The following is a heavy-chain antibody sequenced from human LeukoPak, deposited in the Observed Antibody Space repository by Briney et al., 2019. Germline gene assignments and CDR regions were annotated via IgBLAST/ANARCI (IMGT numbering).Heavy chain of an antibody. CDR2: IKPDGGDK. Sequence: GGSLRLSCADSGFTFSKYWMSWIRQAPGKGLEWVANIKPDGGDKYYVDSVRGRFTISRDNANKSLYLQMSSLRVEDTAVYYCARLRGVNIDYWGQGTLVTVSS. V-gene: IGHV3-7*01. CDR3: ARLRGVNIDY. CDR1: GFTFSKYW. J-gene: IGHJ4*02. D-gene: IGHD3-10*01.